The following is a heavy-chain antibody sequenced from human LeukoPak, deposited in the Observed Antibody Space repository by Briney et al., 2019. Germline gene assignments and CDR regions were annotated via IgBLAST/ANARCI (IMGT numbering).Heavy chain of an antibody. Sequence: GGSLRLSCAASGFTFSSYGMHWVRQAPGKGLEWVAVISYDGSNKYYADSVKGRLTISRDNSKNTLYLQMNSLRAEDTAVYYCAKDRSYYDSSGSPTFDYWGQGTLVTVSS. J-gene: IGHJ4*02. V-gene: IGHV3-30*18. CDR3: AKDRSYYDSSGSPTFDY. D-gene: IGHD3-22*01. CDR1: GFTFSSYG. CDR2: ISYDGSNK.